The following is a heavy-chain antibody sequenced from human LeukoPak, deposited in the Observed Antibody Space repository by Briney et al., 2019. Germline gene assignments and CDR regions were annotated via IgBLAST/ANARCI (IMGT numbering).Heavy chain of an antibody. CDR1: GFTVSSNY. D-gene: IGHD5-24*01. CDR3: ARLEMATIDY. V-gene: IGHV3-53*01. CDR2: IYSGGST. Sequence: PGGSLRLSCAASGFTVSSNYMSWVRQAPGKGLEWVSVIYSGGSTYYADSVKGRFTISRDKSKNTLYLQMNSLRAEDTAVYYCARLEMATIDYWGQGTLVTVSS. J-gene: IGHJ4*02.